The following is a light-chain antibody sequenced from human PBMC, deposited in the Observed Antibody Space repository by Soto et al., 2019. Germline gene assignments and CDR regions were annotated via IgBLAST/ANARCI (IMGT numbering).Light chain of an antibody. V-gene: IGKV3D-15*01. CDR3: QHYNSYSEE. Sequence: EIVLTQSPATLSSFPGDRVTLSCRSSQAVNTRLACYQHKPGQAPRLLIYLTSNRAAGIPARFSGSGSGTEFTLTISRLQPDDFATYYCQHYNSYSEEFGQGTKVDIK. CDR2: LTS. CDR1: QAVNTR. J-gene: IGKJ1*01.